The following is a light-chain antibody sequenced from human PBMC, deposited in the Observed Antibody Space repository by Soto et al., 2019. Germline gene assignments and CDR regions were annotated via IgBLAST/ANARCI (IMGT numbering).Light chain of an antibody. CDR1: QSVSSSY. J-gene: IGKJ1*01. V-gene: IGKV3-20*01. CDR3: QQYDNSPQT. CDR2: GAS. Sequence: TLSCKTAQSVSSSYLAWYQQKPGQAPRLLIYGASSRATGIPDRFSGSGSGTDFTLTINSLQPEDFAVYYCQQYDNSPQTFGQGSK.